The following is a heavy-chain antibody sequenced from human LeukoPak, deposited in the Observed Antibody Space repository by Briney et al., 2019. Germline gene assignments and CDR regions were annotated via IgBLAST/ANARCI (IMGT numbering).Heavy chain of an antibody. CDR2: IDNTGGST. CDR1: GFIFGNYA. V-gene: IGHV3-23*05. Sequence: GGSLRLSCVASGFIFGNYAMSWVRQAPGKGLSWVSSIDNTGGSTYFADSVSGRFTISRDISKNTLYLQMNDLRAEDTAVYFCAKGGWASSFANTDYYYYYMDVWGNGTTVTVSS. CDR3: AKGGWASSFANTDYYYYYMDV. J-gene: IGHJ6*03. D-gene: IGHD1-26*01.